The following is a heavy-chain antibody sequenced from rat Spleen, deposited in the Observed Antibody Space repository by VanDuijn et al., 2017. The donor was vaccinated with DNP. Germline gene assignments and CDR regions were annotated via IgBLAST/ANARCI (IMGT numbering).Heavy chain of an antibody. CDR2: INTGSGGT. Sequence: QVQLQQSGAELAKPGSSVKISCKASGYTFTTYYISWIKQTTGQDREYIGYINTGSGGTNYNEKLKGKATLTVDKSSSTAFMQLSSMTPDDSAVYYCARRRLPYWYFDFWGPGTMVTVSS. D-gene: IGHD1-4*01. CDR3: ARRRLPYWYFDF. J-gene: IGHJ1*01. V-gene: IGHV1-43*01. CDR1: GYTFTTYY.